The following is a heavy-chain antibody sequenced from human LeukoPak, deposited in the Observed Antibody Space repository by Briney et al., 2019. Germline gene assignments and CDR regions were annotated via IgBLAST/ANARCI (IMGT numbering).Heavy chain of an antibody. V-gene: IGHV4-59*01. CDR3: ARRAGVTRTSHYFDY. D-gene: IGHD4-23*01. CDR2: IYYSGST. Sequence: PSETLSLTCIVSGGSISSYYWSWIRQPPGKGLEWIGYIYYSGSTNYNPSLKSRVTISVDTSKNQFSLKLSSVTAADTAVYYCARRAGVTRTSHYFDYWGQGTLVTVSS. J-gene: IGHJ4*02. CDR1: GGSISSYY.